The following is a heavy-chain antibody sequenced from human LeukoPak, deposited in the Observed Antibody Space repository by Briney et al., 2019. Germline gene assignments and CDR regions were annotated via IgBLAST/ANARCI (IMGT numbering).Heavy chain of an antibody. V-gene: IGHV3-11*01. CDR1: GFTFSDYY. D-gene: IGHD6-13*01. CDR3: AREVAAAAKLDY. J-gene: IGHJ4*02. CDR2: ISTSGNTI. Sequence: GGSLRLSCAASGFTFSDYYMNWIRQAPGKGLEWISFISTSGNTIYYADSVKGRFTLSRDSAKNSLYLQMNSLRADGTAMYYCAREVAAAAKLDYWGQGTLVTVSS.